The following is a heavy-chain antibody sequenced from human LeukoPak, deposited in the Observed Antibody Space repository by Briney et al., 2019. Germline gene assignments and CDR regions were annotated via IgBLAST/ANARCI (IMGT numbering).Heavy chain of an antibody. CDR2: MNPKSGDT. V-gene: IGHV1-8*03. J-gene: IGHJ6*03. CDR3: ARGRYMDV. Sequence: ASVKVSCKASGYIFIDYEINWVRQAPGQGLEWMGWMNPKSGDTGYEQKFKGRVTITRDSSISTVYMELRSLRSEDTALYYCARGRYMDVWARRTDVTVSS. CDR1: GYIFIDYE.